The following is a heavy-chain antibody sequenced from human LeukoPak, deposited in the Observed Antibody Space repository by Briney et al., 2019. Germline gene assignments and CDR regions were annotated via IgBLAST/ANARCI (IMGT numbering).Heavy chain of an antibody. V-gene: IGHV3-30*18. D-gene: IGHD3-10*01. CDR3: AKVERMGSVRFSYTMDV. J-gene: IGHJ6*02. CDR2: ISFDGSNK. Sequence: GGSLRLSCVASGFTFSTHGMHWVRQAPGKGLEWVAVISFDGSNKYYAESVKGRFTISRDNSKNTLYLQMSSLRAEDTAVYFCAKVERMGSVRFSYTMDVWGQGTTVTVSS. CDR1: GFTFSTHG.